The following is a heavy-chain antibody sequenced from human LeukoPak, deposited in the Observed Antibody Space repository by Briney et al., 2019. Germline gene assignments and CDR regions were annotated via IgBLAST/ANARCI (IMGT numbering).Heavy chain of an antibody. D-gene: IGHD4-17*01. CDR1: RNTFSSYI. CDR3: ARVGDFGAGSAMVLTN. Sequence: GASVKVSCKACRNTFSSYIITWVRQAPGQGLEWMGGIVPVFGTANYAQKFQGRVTITADKSSTTAYLELTRLSSDDTAVYYCARVGDFGAGSAMVLTNWGQGTLVTVSS. J-gene: IGHJ4*02. CDR2: IVPVFGTA. V-gene: IGHV1-69*06.